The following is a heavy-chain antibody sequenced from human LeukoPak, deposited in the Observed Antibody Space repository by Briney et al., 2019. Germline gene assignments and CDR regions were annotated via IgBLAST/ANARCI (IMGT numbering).Heavy chain of an antibody. Sequence: GGSPRLSCAASGFTFSNAWMNWVRQAPGKGLEWVGRIKSTTDGGTTDYAAPVKGRFTISREDSESTLFLQMNSLKIEDTAVYYCTTSSYSSGLHYYYYYYMDVWGKGTTVTVSS. J-gene: IGHJ6*03. D-gene: IGHD6-19*01. CDR1: GFTFSNAW. CDR3: TTSSYSSGLHYYYYYYMDV. CDR2: IKSTTDGGTT. V-gene: IGHV3-15*01.